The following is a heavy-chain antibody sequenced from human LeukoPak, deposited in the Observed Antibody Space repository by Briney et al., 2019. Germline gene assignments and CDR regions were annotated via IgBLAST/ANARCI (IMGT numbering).Heavy chain of an antibody. V-gene: IGHV1-2*06. CDR2: INPNSGGT. CDR1: GYTFTGYY. J-gene: IGHJ4*02. D-gene: IGHD3-10*01. Sequence: ASVKVSCKASGYTFTGYYMHWVRQAPGQGLEWMGRINPNSGGTNYAQKFQGRVTMTRDTSISTAYMELSRLRSDDTAVYYCARDLTSHYYGSGSYHNHSDYWGQGTLVTVSS. CDR3: ARDLTSHYYGSGSYHNHSDY.